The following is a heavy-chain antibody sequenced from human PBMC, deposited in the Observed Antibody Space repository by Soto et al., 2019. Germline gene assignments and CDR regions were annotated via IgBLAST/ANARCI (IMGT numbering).Heavy chain of an antibody. Sequence: GGSLRRYCAASGFTFRSYGTSRVRQAAGQGLEWVSSISGSGGSTYYADSVKGRFTISRDNSKNTLYLQMNSLRAEDTAVYYCAKLDCSSTSCYSHDYWGQGT. V-gene: IGHV3-23*01. CDR1: GFTFRSYG. CDR2: ISGSGGST. D-gene: IGHD2-2*02. J-gene: IGHJ4*02. CDR3: AKLDCSSTSCYSHDY.